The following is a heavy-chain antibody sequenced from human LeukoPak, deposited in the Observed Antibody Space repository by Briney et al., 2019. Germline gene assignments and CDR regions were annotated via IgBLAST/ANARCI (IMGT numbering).Heavy chain of an antibody. Sequence: ASVKVSCKVSGYTLTELSMHWVRQAPGKGLEGMGGFDPEDGETIYAQKFQGRVTMTEDTSTDTAYMELSSLRSEDTAVYYCATEENYYDSSGYFGYWGQGTLVTVSS. J-gene: IGHJ4*02. CDR2: FDPEDGET. CDR3: ATEENYYDSSGYFGY. V-gene: IGHV1-24*01. CDR1: GYTLTELS. D-gene: IGHD3-22*01.